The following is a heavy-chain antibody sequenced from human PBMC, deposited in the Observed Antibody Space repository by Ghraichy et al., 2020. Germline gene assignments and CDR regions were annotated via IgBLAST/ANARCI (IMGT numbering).Heavy chain of an antibody. CDR2: IYYSGST. CDR3: ARRSIAVALSVFDY. Sequence: SETLSLTCTVSGGSISSSSYYWGWIRQPPGKGLEWIGSIYYSGSTYYNPSLKSRVTISVDTSKNQFSLKLSSVTAADTAVYYCARRSIAVALSVFDYWGQGTLVTVSS. D-gene: IGHD6-19*01. CDR1: GGSISSSSYY. V-gene: IGHV4-39*01. J-gene: IGHJ4*02.